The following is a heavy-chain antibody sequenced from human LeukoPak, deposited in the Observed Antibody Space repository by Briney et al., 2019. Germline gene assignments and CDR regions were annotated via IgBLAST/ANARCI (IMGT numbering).Heavy chain of an antibody. CDR2: IYTSGST. J-gene: IGHJ5*02. D-gene: IGHD6-13*01. CDR1: GYSISSGYY. Sequence: PSETLSLTCAVSGYSISSGYYWGWIRQPAGKGLEWIGRIYTSGSTNYNPSLKSRVTISVDTSKNQFSLKLSSVTAADTAVYYCARAYSSSVLDPWGQGTLVTVSS. CDR3: ARAYSSSVLDP. V-gene: IGHV4-61*02.